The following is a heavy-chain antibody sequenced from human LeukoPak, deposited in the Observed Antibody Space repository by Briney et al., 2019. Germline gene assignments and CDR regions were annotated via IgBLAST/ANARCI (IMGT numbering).Heavy chain of an antibody. D-gene: IGHD3-10*01. CDR2: INHSGST. V-gene: IGHV4-34*01. CDR1: VGSFSGYS. CDR3: ARGYYGSGSHCCHMDV. Sequence: SETLSLTCAVSVGSFSGYSWSWIRQPPGKGLEWIGEINHSGSTNYNSSPMSRVTISVDTSKNQFSLKLSSVTAADTAVYYCARGYYGSGSHCCHMDVWGKGTTITVS. J-gene: IGHJ6*03.